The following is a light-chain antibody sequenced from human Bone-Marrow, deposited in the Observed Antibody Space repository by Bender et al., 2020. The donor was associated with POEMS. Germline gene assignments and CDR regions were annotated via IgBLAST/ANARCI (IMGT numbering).Light chain of an antibody. CDR2: SSH. CDR1: CSNIGTHA. CDR3: AVWDDSLNGWV. V-gene: IGLV1-44*01. J-gene: IGLJ3*02. Sequence: SVLTQPPSASGTPGQRATISCSGACSNIGTHAVNWYQHLPGTAPKLLIYSSHRRPSEVPDRFSGSRSGTSASLAISGLQSEDEAEYYCAVWDDSLNGWVFGGGTKLTVL.